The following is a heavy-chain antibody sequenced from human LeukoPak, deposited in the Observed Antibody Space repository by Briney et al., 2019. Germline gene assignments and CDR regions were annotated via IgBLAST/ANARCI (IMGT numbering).Heavy chain of an antibody. V-gene: IGHV3-48*03. Sequence: GGSLRLSCAASGFTFSSYEMNWVRQAPGKVLEWVSYISSSGSTIYYADSVKGRFTISRDNAKNSLYLQMNSLRAEDTAVYYCARATWDPNYYYYMDVWGKGTTVTISS. CDR1: GFTFSSYE. D-gene: IGHD1-26*01. CDR3: ARATWDPNYYYYMDV. J-gene: IGHJ6*03. CDR2: ISSSGSTI.